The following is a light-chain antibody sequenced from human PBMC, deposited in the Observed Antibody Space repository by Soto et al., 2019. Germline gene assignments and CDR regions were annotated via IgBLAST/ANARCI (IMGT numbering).Light chain of an antibody. CDR2: DAS. CDR3: QQYNNWPPKT. J-gene: IGKJ1*01. V-gene: IGKV3-15*01. Sequence: EMVMTQSPATLSVSPGERATLSCRASQSVSSNLAWYQQKPGQAPRLLIYDASTRATGIPARFSGSGSGTEFTLTISSLQSEDFAVYYCQQYNNWPPKTFGQGTKVEIK. CDR1: QSVSSN.